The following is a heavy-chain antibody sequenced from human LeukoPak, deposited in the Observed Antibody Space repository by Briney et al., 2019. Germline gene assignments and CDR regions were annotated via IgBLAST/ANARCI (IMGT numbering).Heavy chain of an antibody. CDR1: GGSISSSSYY. J-gene: IGHJ4*02. Sequence: PSETLSLTCTVSGGSISSSSYYWGWIRQPPGKGLEWIGSIYYSGSTYYNPSLKSRVTISVDTSKNQFSLKLSSVTAADTAVYYCARVRRLLTYLYDYWGQGTLVTVSS. D-gene: IGHD3-16*02. V-gene: IGHV4-39*01. CDR2: IYYSGST. CDR3: ARVRRLLTYLYDY.